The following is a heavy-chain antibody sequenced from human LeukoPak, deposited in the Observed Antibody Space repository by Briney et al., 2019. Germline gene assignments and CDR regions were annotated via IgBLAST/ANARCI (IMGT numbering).Heavy chain of an antibody. CDR2: IYSGGST. CDR1: GFTVSSNY. D-gene: IGHD3-22*01. Sequence: SGGSLRLSCAASGFTVSSNYMSWVRQAPGKGLEWVSVIYSGGSTYYADSVKGRFTISRDNSKNTLYLQMNSLRAEDTAVYYCARRGYYDSSGYDFWGQGTLVTVSS. V-gene: IGHV3-66*01. CDR3: ARRGYYDSSGYDF. J-gene: IGHJ4*02.